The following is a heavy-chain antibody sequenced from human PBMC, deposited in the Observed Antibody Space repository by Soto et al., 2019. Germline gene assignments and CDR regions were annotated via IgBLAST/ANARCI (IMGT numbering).Heavy chain of an antibody. CDR3: AKDSGFGELSGWFDP. Sequence: ESGGGVVQPGRSLRLSCAASGFTFSSYGMHWVRQAPGKGLEWVAVISYDGSNKYYADSVKGRFTISRDNSKNTLYLQMNSLRAEDTAVYYCAKDSGFGELSGWFDPWGQGTLVTVSS. CDR2: ISYDGSNK. V-gene: IGHV3-30*18. J-gene: IGHJ5*02. D-gene: IGHD3-10*01. CDR1: GFTFSSYG.